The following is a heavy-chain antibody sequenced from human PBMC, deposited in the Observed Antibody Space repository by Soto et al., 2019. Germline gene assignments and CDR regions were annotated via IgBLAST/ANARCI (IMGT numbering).Heavy chain of an antibody. CDR1: GGSISSYY. CDR2: IYYSGTT. V-gene: IGHV4-59*06. J-gene: IGHJ4*02. Sequence: KPSETLSLTCTVSGGSISSYYWSWIRQPPGKGLEWIGYIYYSGTTYFNPSLKSRASISLDTSKNEFSLKLTSVTAADTAVYYCARRALPQCINGVCYKDGFWDYWGQGALVTVSS. CDR3: ARRALPQCINGVCYKDGFWDY. D-gene: IGHD2-8*01.